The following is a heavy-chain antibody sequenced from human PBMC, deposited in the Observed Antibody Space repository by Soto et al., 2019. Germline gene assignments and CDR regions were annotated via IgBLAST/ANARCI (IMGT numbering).Heavy chain of an antibody. CDR2: ISAYNGNT. CDR3: AIRIVSLSYAFSTAESFQL. J-gene: IGHJ1*01. CDR1: GYTFTSYG. V-gene: IGHV1-18*04. D-gene: IGHD3-16*01. Sequence: ASVTVSCTASGYTFTSYGISWVRQAPGQGIEWMGWISAYNGNTNYAQKLQGRVTMTTDTSTSTAYMELRSLRSDDTAVYYCAIRIVSLSYAFSTAESFQLCG.